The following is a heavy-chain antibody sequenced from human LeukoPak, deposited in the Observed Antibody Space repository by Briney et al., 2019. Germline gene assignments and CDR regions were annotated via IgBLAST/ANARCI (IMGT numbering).Heavy chain of an antibody. Sequence: GGSLRLSCAASGFTFSSYAMHWVRQAPGKGLEWVAVISYDGSNKYYADSVKGRFTISRDNSKNTLYLQMNSLRAEDTAVYYCARELKYYDFWSGYYRSYYYGMDVWGQGTTVTVSS. CDR3: ARELKYYDFWSGYYRSYYYGMDV. D-gene: IGHD3-3*01. V-gene: IGHV3-30*04. CDR1: GFTFSSYA. CDR2: ISYDGSNK. J-gene: IGHJ6*02.